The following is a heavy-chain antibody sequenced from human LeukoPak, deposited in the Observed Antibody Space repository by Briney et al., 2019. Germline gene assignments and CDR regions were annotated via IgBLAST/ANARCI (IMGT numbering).Heavy chain of an antibody. J-gene: IGHJ6*03. Sequence: PGGSLRLSCAASGFTLSTYWMTWVRQAPGRGLVGVANIKQDGSEKYYVDSVKGRFTIFRDNAKNSLYLQMNSLRAEDTAVYYCARMYCVGGSCYYMDVWGRGTTVTVSS. V-gene: IGHV3-7*01. CDR1: GFTLSTYW. D-gene: IGHD2-15*01. CDR2: IKQDGSEK. CDR3: ARMYCVGGSCYYMDV.